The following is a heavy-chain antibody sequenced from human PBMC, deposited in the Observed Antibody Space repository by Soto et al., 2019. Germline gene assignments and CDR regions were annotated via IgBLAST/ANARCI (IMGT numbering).Heavy chain of an antibody. CDR3: ARGARNAYSSGWYY. CDR2: INHSGST. D-gene: IGHD6-19*01. CDR1: GGSFSGYY. V-gene: IGHV4-34*01. Sequence: SKTLSLTCAVYGGSFSGYYWSWIRQPPGKGLEWIGEINHSGSTNYNPSLKSRVTISVDTSKNQFSLKLSSVTAADTAVYYCARGARNAYSSGWYYWGQGTLVTVSS. J-gene: IGHJ4*02.